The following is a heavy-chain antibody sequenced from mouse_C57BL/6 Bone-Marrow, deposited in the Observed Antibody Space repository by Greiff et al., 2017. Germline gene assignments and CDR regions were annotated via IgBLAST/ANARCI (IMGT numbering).Heavy chain of an antibody. CDR1: GYTFPSYW. CDR3: ARSGDGYHIWYFDV. D-gene: IGHD2-3*01. CDR2: IDPNSGGT. Sequence: QQSCKASGYTFPSYWMHWVKQRPGRGLEWIGRIDPNSGGTKYNEKFKSKATLTVDKPSSTAYMQLSSLTSEDSAVYYCARSGDGYHIWYFDVWGTGTTGTVSS. V-gene: IGHV1-72*01. J-gene: IGHJ1*03.